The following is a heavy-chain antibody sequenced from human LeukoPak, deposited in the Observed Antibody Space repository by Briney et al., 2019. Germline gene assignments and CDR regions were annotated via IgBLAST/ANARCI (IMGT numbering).Heavy chain of an antibody. Sequence: ASVKVSCKASGYTFTDYYMHWVRQAPGQGLEWMGWINPNSGGTNYAQKFQGRVTMTRDTSISTAYMELSRLRSDDTAVYYCAREPHYYYDSSGYRNDYWGQGTLVTVSS. D-gene: IGHD3-22*01. V-gene: IGHV1-2*02. J-gene: IGHJ4*02. CDR1: GYTFTDYY. CDR3: AREPHYYYDSSGYRNDY. CDR2: INPNSGGT.